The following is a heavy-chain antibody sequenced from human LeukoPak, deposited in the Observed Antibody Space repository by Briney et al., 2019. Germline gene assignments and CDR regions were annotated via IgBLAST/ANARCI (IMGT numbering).Heavy chain of an antibody. CDR3: ARQRLFYYYDSSGYFDY. Sequence: GASLKISCKGSGSSFTSYWIGWVRQMPGKGLEWMGIIYPGDSDTRYSPSFQGQVTISADKSISTAYLQWSSLKASDTAMYYCARQRLFYYYDSSGYFDYWGQGTLVTVSS. V-gene: IGHV5-51*01. D-gene: IGHD3-22*01. CDR1: GSSFTSYW. CDR2: IYPGDSDT. J-gene: IGHJ4*02.